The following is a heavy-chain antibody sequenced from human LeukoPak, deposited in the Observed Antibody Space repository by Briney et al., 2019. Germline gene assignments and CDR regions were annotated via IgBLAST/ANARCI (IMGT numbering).Heavy chain of an antibody. V-gene: IGHV3-53*01. J-gene: IGHJ3*02. Sequence: GGSLRLSCAASGFTVSSNYMSWVHQAPGKGLEWVSVIYSGGSTYYADSVKGRFTISRDNSKNTLYLQMNSLRAEDTAVYYCARDLRCSSTSCYPIDAFDIWGQGTMVTVSS. CDR3: ARDLRCSSTSCYPIDAFDI. D-gene: IGHD2-2*01. CDR1: GFTVSSNY. CDR2: IYSGGST.